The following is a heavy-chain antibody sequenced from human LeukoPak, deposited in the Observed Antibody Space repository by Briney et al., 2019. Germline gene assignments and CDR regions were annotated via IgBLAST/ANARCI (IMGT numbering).Heavy chain of an antibody. CDR1: GFTFDDYA. J-gene: IGHJ4*02. V-gene: IGHV3-9*01. Sequence: PGRSLRLSCAASGFTFDDYAMHWVRQAPGKGLEWVSGISWNSDNIGYADSVKGRFTISRDNAKNSLFVQMNSLRAEDTALYFCANDPRAVAGYYFDYWGQGILVTVSS. CDR2: ISWNSDNI. CDR3: ANDPRAVAGYYFDY. D-gene: IGHD6-19*01.